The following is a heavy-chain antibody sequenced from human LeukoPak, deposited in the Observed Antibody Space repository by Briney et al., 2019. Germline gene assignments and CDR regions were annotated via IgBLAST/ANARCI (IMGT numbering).Heavy chain of an antibody. CDR2: IYYSGST. CDR1: GGSISSYY. D-gene: IGHD4-11*01. J-gene: IGHJ6*02. Sequence: SETLSLTCTVSGGSISSYYWSWIRQPPGKGLEWIGYIYYSGSTYYNPSLKSRVTISVDTSKNQFSLKLSSVTAADTAVYYCAREGYSKYYVAYYGVDVWGQGTTVTVSS. V-gene: IGHV4-59*12. CDR3: AREGYSKYYVAYYGVDV.